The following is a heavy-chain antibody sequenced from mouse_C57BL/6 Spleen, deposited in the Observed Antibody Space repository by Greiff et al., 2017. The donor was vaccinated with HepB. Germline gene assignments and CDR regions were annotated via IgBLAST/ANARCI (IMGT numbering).Heavy chain of an antibody. Sequence: VQLKESGGGLVQPGGSLSLSCAASGFTFTDYYMSWVRQPPGKALEWLGFIRNKANGYTTEYSASVKGRFTISRDNSQSILYLQMNALRAEDSATYYCARYQATRAMDYWGQGTSVTVSS. CDR2: IRNKANGYTT. J-gene: IGHJ4*01. CDR1: GFTFTDYY. CDR3: ARYQATRAMDY. V-gene: IGHV7-3*01. D-gene: IGHD3-2*02.